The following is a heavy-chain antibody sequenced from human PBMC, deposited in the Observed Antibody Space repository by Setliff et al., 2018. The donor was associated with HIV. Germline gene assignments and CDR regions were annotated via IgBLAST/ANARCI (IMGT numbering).Heavy chain of an antibody. V-gene: IGHV1-18*01. D-gene: IGHD3-3*01. CDR1: GYSFHSYG. CDR2: ISPYNGNT. J-gene: IGHJ3*02. Sequence: ASVKVSCKAAGYSFHSYGLSWVRLAPGQGLEWMGWISPYNGNTNYAQRFQGRLTMTTDTSTITAYMESRSLRSDDTAVYYCARVRERIGVTGTDDAFDIWGQGTAVTVSS. CDR3: ARVRERIGVTGTDDAFDI.